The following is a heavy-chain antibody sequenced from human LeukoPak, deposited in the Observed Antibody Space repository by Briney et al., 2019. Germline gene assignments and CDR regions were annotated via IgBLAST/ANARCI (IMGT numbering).Heavy chain of an antibody. Sequence: SETLSLTCTVSGYSISSGYYWGWIRQPPGKGLEWIGSIYHSGSTYYNPSLKSRVTISVDTSKNQFSLKLSSVTAADTAVYYCARVDGYCSSTSCYMHYYYMDVWGKGTTVTVSS. CDR2: IYHSGST. J-gene: IGHJ6*03. CDR3: ARVDGYCSSTSCYMHYYYMDV. D-gene: IGHD2-2*03. CDR1: GYSISSGYY. V-gene: IGHV4-38-2*02.